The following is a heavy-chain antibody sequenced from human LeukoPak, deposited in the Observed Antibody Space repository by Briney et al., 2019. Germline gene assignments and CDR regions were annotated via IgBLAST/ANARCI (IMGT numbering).Heavy chain of an antibody. CDR3: AIVGATRGNEFDY. D-gene: IGHD1-26*01. V-gene: IGHV1-18*01. CDR2: ISAYNGNT. Sequence: ASVKVSCKASGYTFTSYGISWVRQAPGQGLEWMGWISAYNGNTNYAQKFQDRVTITADKSTSTAYMELSSLRSEDTAVYYCAIVGATRGNEFDYWGQGTLVTVSS. J-gene: IGHJ4*02. CDR1: GYTFTSYG.